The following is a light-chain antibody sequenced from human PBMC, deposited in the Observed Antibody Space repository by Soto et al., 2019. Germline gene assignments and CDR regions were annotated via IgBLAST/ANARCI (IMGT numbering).Light chain of an antibody. Sequence: DIQVTQSPATLSAFVGDRVTISCRARQSIGTWLAWYQQKPGKAPKLLIYDASTLESGVPSRFSGSGSGTEFTLTISSLQPEDVANYYCQEYNSYPVSFGHGTRLEIK. CDR3: QEYNSYPVS. CDR1: QSIGTW. J-gene: IGKJ5*01. V-gene: IGKV1-5*01. CDR2: DAS.